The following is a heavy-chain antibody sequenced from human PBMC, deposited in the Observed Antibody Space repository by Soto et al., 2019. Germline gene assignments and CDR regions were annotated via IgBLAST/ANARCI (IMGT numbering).Heavy chain of an antibody. V-gene: IGHV1-18*01. D-gene: IGHD6-19*01. CDR3: ARDNGQWLVYD. CDR2: ISTYNGNT. Sequence: QVQLVQSGAEVKKPGASVKVSCKASGYIFTSHGISWVRQAPGQGLEWMGRISTYNGNTKYAQKLQGRVTMTTDTSASIAYMEMRSLRSDDTAVYYCARDNGQWLVYDCGQGTLVTVSS. CDR1: GYIFTSHG. J-gene: IGHJ1*01.